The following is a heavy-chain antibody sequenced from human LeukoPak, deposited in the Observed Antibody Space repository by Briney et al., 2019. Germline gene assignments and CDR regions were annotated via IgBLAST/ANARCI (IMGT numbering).Heavy chain of an antibody. CDR2: ISITSKTI. D-gene: IGHD2-21*02. Sequence: PGRSLRLSCAGSGFTFSSNDMSWVRQPPGKGLEWVSYISITSKTIKYADSMKGRFTISRDNAKESLYLQLNSLRADDTAVYYCAKWGPHCVGDYCPALDSWGQGTLVTVSS. J-gene: IGHJ4*02. CDR1: GFTFSSND. CDR3: AKWGPHCVGDYCPALDS. V-gene: IGHV3-48*04.